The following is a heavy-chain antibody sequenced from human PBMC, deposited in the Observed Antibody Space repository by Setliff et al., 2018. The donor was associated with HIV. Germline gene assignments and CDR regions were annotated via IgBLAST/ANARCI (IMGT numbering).Heavy chain of an antibody. CDR1: GGSISSSNW. CDR2: IYHSGST. D-gene: IGHD3-10*01. V-gene: IGHV4-4*02. CDR3: AREYSGSGINFNPLT. J-gene: IGHJ5*02. Sequence: SETLSLTCAVSGGSISSSNWWSWVRQPPGKGLEWIGEIYHSGSTNYNPSLKSRVTISVDKSKNQFSLKLNSVTAADTAVYYCAREYSGSGINFNPLTWGQGTLVTVS.